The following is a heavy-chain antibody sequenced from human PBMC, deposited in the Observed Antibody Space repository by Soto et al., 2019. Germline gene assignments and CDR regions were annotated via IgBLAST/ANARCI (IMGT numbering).Heavy chain of an antibody. CDR2: ISSTSDFI. D-gene: IGHD3-10*01. V-gene: IGHV3-21*02. J-gene: IGHJ4*02. CDR1: GFTFNTYS. Sequence: EGLLVESGGGLVKPGGSLRLSCAASGFTFNTYSMTWVRQAPGKGLEWVSSISSTSDFIHYADSVKDRFTISRDNAENSLYLQMNNLIAEDTAVYYCTSSGWLLCGQGTLVAVSP. CDR3: TSSGWLL.